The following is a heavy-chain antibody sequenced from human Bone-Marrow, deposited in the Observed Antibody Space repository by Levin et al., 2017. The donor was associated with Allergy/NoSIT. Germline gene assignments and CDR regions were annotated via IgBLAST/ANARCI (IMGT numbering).Heavy chain of an antibody. V-gene: IGHV3-30*18. D-gene: IGHD5/OR15-5a*01. CDR2: ISYDGSKE. Sequence: PGGSLRLSCAASGFSFSSYAMHWVRQAPGRGLEWVALISYDGSKEYYGDSVKGRFTISRDNSKNILYLQMNSLRPGDTAMFFCAKGSVSDYLDLWGQGTLVTVSS. CDR3: AKGSVSDYLDL. CDR1: GFSFSSYA. J-gene: IGHJ4*02.